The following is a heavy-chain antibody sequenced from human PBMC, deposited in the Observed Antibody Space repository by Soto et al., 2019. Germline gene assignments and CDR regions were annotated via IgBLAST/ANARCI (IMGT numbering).Heavy chain of an antibody. CDR1: GYTFTSYG. CDR3: ARDRCTTAKCYTHHLDV. V-gene: IGHV1-18*04. D-gene: IGHD2-8*01. CDR2: ISPYSGHT. J-gene: IGHJ6*02. Sequence: QGQLVQSGGEVTKPGASVKVSCNSSGYTFTSYGISWVRQAPGQGLEWTGWISPYSGHTKESQKVQGRVTLTTETSTGTAYLELRSLASDDTAVYYCARDRCTTAKCYTHHLDVWGQGTTVRVSS.